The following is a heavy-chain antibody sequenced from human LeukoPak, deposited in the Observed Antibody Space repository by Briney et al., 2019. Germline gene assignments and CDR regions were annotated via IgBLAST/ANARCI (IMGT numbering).Heavy chain of an antibody. CDR3: ASLAGSSGWFLAPNDY. CDR2: IIPILGIA. V-gene: IGHV1-69*04. Sequence: SVKVSCKASGGTFSSYAISWVRQAPGQGLEWMGRIIPILGIANYAQKFQGRVTITADKSTSTAYMELSSLRSEDTAVYYCASLAGSSGWFLAPNDYWGQGTLATVSS. D-gene: IGHD6-19*01. J-gene: IGHJ4*02. CDR1: GGTFSSYA.